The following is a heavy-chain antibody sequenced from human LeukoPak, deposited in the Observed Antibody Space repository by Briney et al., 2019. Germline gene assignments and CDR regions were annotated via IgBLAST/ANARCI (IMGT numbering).Heavy chain of an antibody. CDR2: IRSKANSYAT. Sequence: PGGSLRLSCAASGFTFSGSAMHWVRQASGKGLEWVGRIRSKANSYATAYAASVKGRFTISRDDSKNTAYLQMNSLKTEDTAVYYCTITYYYDSSGYSLGYWGQGTLVTASS. CDR3: TITYYYDSSGYSLGY. V-gene: IGHV3-73*01. J-gene: IGHJ4*02. D-gene: IGHD3-22*01. CDR1: GFTFSGSA.